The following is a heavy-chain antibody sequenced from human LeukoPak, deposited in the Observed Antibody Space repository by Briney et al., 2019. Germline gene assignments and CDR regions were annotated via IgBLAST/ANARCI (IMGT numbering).Heavy chain of an antibody. J-gene: IGHJ4*02. CDR3: ARVKTVVVPAAEKYYFDY. D-gene: IGHD2-2*01. Sequence: PSQTLSLTCTVSGGSVSSGSYYWSWIRQPPGKGLEWIGYIYYSGSTNYNPSLKSRVTISVDTSKNQFSLKLSSVTAADTGVYYCARVKTVVVPAAEKYYFDYWGQGTLVTVSS. V-gene: IGHV4-61*01. CDR1: GGSVSSGSYY. CDR2: IYYSGST.